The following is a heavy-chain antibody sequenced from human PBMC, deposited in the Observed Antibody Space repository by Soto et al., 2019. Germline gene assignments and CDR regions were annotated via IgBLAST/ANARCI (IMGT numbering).Heavy chain of an antibody. V-gene: IGHV4-31*03. CDR1: GGSISSGGYY. Sequence: PSETLSLTCTVSGGSISSGGYYWSWIRQHPGKGLEWIGNIYYTGSTHYDPSLKSRITISLDTSKNQISLKLSSVTAADTAVYYCASSPVTGIYYAMDVWGQGTTVPSP. CDR3: ASSPVTGIYYAMDV. J-gene: IGHJ6*02. CDR2: IYYTGST. D-gene: IGHD6-19*01.